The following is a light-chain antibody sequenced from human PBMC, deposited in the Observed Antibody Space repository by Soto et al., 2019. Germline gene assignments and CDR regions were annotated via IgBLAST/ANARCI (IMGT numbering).Light chain of an antibody. CDR3: QQYNNWWT. CDR1: QSISNN. J-gene: IGKJ1*01. V-gene: IGKV3-15*01. CDR2: GAS. Sequence: EIVMTQSPAALSVSPGERATLSSRASQSISNNLAWYHQRPGQAPRLLIYGASTRATGIPARFSGSGSGTEFTLTISSLQSEDFAVYYCQQYNNWWTFGQGTRVEIK.